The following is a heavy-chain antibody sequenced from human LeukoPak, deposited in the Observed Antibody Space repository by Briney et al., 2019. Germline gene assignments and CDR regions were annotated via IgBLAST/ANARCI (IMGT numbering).Heavy chain of an antibody. CDR2: INHSGST. J-gene: IGHJ6*03. V-gene: IGHV4-34*01. Sequence: SETLSLTCAVYGGSFSGYYWSWIRQPPGKGLEWIGEINHSGSTNYNPSLKSRVTISVDTSKNQFSLKLSSVTAADTAVYYCARATYPYYYMDVWGKGTTVTVSS. CDR3: ARATYPYYYMDV. CDR1: GGSFSGYY.